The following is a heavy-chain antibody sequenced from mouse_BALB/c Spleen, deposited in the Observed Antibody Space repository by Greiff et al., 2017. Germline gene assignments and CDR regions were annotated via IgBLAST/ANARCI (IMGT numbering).Heavy chain of an antibody. V-gene: IGHV14-3*02. J-gene: IGHJ3*01. Sequence: VHVKQSGAELVKPGASVKLSCTASGFNIKDTYMHWVKQRPEQGLEWIGRIDPANGNTKYDPKFQGKATITADTSSNTAYLQLSSLTSEDTAVYYCAHYYGSSYWFAYWGQGTLVTVSA. D-gene: IGHD1-1*01. CDR1: GFNIKDTY. CDR2: IDPANGNT. CDR3: AHYYGSSYWFAY.